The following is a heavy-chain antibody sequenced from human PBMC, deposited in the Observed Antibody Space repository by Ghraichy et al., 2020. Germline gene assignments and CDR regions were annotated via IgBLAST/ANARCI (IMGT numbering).Heavy chain of an antibody. D-gene: IGHD3-22*01. V-gene: IGHV4-4*07. CDR3: ARESGTVPYYYDSSGYYHGFDI. CDR2: IYTSGST. CDR1: GGSISSYY. Sequence: SETLSLTCTVSGGSISSYYWSWIRQPAGKGLEWIGRIYTSGSTNYNPSLKSRVTMSVDTSKNQFSLKLSSVTAADTAVYYCARESGTVPYYYDSSGYYHGFDIWGQGTMVTVSS. J-gene: IGHJ3*02.